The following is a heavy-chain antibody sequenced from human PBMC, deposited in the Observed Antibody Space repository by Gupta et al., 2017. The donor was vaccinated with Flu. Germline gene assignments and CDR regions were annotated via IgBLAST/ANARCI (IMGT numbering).Heavy chain of an antibody. V-gene: IGHV1-46*01. CDR3: ARSFTEYGYVDY. CDR1: YY. D-gene: IGHD2-8*02. Sequence: YYIHWVRQAPGQGLEWMGVINGNGDPSGGSTSYAEMFQGRVTMTRDTSTSTVDMELSSLRSEDTAVYYCARSFTEYGYVDYWGQGTLVTVSS. J-gene: IGHJ4*02. CDR2: INGNGDPSGGST.